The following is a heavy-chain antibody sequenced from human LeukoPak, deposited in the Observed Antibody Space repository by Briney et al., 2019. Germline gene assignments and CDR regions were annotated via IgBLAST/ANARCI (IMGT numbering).Heavy chain of an antibody. Sequence: GSLRLSCAASGFTFSSYGMHWVRQAPGKGLEWVAFIRYDGSNKYYADSVKGRFTISRDNSKNTLYLQMNSLRAEDTAVYYCAKARGYCSSTSCLKRPFNYWGQGTLVTVSS. CDR1: GFTFSSYG. V-gene: IGHV3-30*02. CDR3: AKARGYCSSTSCLKRPFNY. J-gene: IGHJ4*02. D-gene: IGHD2-2*01. CDR2: IRYDGSNK.